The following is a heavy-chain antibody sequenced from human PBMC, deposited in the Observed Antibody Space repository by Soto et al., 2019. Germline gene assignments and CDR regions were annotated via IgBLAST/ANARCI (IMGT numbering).Heavy chain of an antibody. V-gene: IGHV1-18*04. CDR2: ISAYNGNT. D-gene: IGHD2-2*01. CDR3: ARSGRSRTGFQCGMDV. J-gene: IGHJ6*02. Sequence: ASVKVSCKASGYTFTSYGISWVRQAPGQGLEWMGWISAYNGNTNYAQKLQGRVTMTSDTSTSTAYMELRSLRSDDAAVYYCARSGRSRTGFQCGMDVWGQGTMVTVSS. CDR1: GYTFTSYG.